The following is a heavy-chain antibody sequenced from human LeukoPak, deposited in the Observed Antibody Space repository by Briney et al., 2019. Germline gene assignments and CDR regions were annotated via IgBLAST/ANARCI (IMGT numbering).Heavy chain of an antibody. D-gene: IGHD2-21*02. CDR3: ASRRTAYCGGDCPVGY. Sequence: SGGSLRLSCAASGFTFSSYSMNWVRQAPGKGLEWVSSTSRSSNYIYYGDSVKGRFTISRDNAKNSLYLQMNSLRAEDTAVYYCASRRTAYCGGDCPVGYWGQGTLVTVSS. J-gene: IGHJ4*02. CDR1: GFTFSSYS. CDR2: TSRSSNYI. V-gene: IGHV3-21*01.